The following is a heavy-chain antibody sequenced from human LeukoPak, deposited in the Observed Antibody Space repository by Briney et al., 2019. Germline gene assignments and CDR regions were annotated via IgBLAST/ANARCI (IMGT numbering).Heavy chain of an antibody. CDR2: VSSNGGGT. V-gene: IGHV3-64*02. D-gene: IGHD3-3*01. J-gene: IGHJ4*02. Sequence: PGGSLGLSCAASGFTFSSYAMHWVRQAPGKGLEYVSAVSSNGGGTYYADSVKGRFTISRDNSKNTLYLQMGSLRAEDMAVYSCARGPIFGVVITPYYFDYWGQGTLVTVSS. CDR1: GFTFSSYA. CDR3: ARGPIFGVVITPYYFDY.